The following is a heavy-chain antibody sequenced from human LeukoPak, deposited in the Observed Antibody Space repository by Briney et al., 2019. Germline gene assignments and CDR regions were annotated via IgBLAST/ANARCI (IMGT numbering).Heavy chain of an antibody. V-gene: IGHV4-39*01. CDR3: ARHGGAAAAIDY. CDR1: GGFVSSSSYY. Sequence: PSETLSLTCTVSGGFVSSSSYYWGWIRQPPGKGLEWIGSIYYSGTTYCIPSLKSRITISVDTSKNQFSLKLNSVTAADTAVYYCARHGGAAAAIDYWGQGTLVTVSS. J-gene: IGHJ4*02. D-gene: IGHD6-13*01. CDR2: IYYSGTT.